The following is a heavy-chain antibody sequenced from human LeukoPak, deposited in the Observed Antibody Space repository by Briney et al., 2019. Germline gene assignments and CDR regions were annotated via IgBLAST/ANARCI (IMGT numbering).Heavy chain of an antibody. CDR2: IHFSGST. CDR1: GGSIRSSSFC. J-gene: IGHJ4*02. Sequence: SETLSLTCTVSGGSIRSSSFCWGWIRQPPGKGLEWIGTIHFSGSTYYNPSLKSRVTISVDTSKNQFSLKLSSVTAADTAFYYCARALGFSSGYYDPRFDYWGQGTLVTVSS. V-gene: IGHV4-39*07. CDR3: ARALGFSSGYYDPRFDY. D-gene: IGHD6-19*01.